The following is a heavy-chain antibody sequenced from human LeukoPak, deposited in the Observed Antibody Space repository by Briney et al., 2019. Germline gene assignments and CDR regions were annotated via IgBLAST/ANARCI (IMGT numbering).Heavy chain of an antibody. J-gene: IGHJ6*02. CDR2: IWYDGSNK. CDR1: GFTFSSYG. D-gene: IGHD2-15*01. Sequence: PGGSLRLSCAASGFTFSSYGMHWVRQAPGKGLEWVAVIWYDGSNKYYADSVKGRFTISRDNSKNTLYLQMNSLRAEDTAVYYCARDLGGLYYYYYGMDVWGQGTTVTVSS. V-gene: IGHV3-33*01. CDR3: ARDLGGLYYYYYGMDV.